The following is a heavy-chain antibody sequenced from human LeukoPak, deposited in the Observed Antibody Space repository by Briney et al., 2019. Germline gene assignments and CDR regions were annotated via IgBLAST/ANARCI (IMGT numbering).Heavy chain of an antibody. CDR3: ARWFGELPNIPYNWFDP. CDR2: ISYSGST. D-gene: IGHD3-10*01. Sequence: SETLSLTCTVSGGSVSSGSYYWSWIRQPPGKGLEWIGSISYSGSTNYNPSLKSRVTISVDTSKNQFSLKLSSVTAADTAVYYCARWFGELPNIPYNWFDPWGQGTLVTVSS. J-gene: IGHJ5*02. V-gene: IGHV4-61*01. CDR1: GGSVSSGSYY.